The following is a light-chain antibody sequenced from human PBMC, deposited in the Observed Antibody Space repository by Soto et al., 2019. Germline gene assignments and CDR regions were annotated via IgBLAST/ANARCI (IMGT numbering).Light chain of an antibody. CDR2: GAS. J-gene: IGKJ4*01. V-gene: IGKV3-15*01. Sequence: EVVMTQSPATVSVFPGEGVTLSCRAGQTISTDLAWYQQKPGQAPRLLIYGASTRATGVPDRFSGGGSGTEFTLTISSLQSEDFAFYYCQQNNKWPPVTFGGGTKVEIK. CDR3: QQNNKWPPVT. CDR1: QTISTD.